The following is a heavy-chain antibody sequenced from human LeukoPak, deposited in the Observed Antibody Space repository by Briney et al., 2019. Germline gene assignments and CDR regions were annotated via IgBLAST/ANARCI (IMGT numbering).Heavy chain of an antibody. CDR2: IKHNGDEL. CDR1: GFTFSHYG. Sequence: GGSLRLSCAASGFTFSHYGMHWVRQAPGKGLEWVANIKHNGDELNYVDSVEDRFTISRDNAKNSLYLHMTSLRAEDTAVYYCARELRTFDSWGQGTLVTVSS. V-gene: IGHV3-7*01. CDR3: ARELRTFDS. J-gene: IGHJ4*02. D-gene: IGHD3-16*01.